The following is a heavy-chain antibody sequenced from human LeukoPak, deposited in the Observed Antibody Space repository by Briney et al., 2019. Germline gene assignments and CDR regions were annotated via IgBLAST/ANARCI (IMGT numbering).Heavy chain of an antibody. Sequence: GGSLRLSCAASGFTFSSYAMSWVRQAPGKGLEWVSAISGSGGSTYYADSAKGRFTISRDNSKNTLYLQMNSLRAEDTAVYYCAKDLSGYDSFVQFDYWGQGTLVTVSS. J-gene: IGHJ4*02. V-gene: IGHV3-23*01. D-gene: IGHD5-12*01. CDR2: ISGSGGST. CDR1: GFTFSSYA. CDR3: AKDLSGYDSFVQFDY.